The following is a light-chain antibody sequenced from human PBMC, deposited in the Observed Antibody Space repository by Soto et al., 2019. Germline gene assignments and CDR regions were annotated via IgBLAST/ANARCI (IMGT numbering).Light chain of an antibody. CDR2: SVS. CDR3: QQGYSSAIT. Sequence: DIQMTQSPSTLSASVGDTVTIACRASQSIGNHLNWYQQKPGKAPKFLIYSVSSLQSGVPSRFSGSGSGTDFTLTINGLQPEDFATYYCQQGYSSAITFGQGTKVDIK. J-gene: IGKJ1*01. CDR1: QSIGNH. V-gene: IGKV1-39*01.